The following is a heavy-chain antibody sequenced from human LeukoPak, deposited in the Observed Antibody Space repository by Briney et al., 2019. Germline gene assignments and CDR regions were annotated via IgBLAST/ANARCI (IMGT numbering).Heavy chain of an antibody. CDR1: GFSFYTNA. CDR3: AKDLHFWSGIDY. V-gene: IGHV3-23*01. J-gene: IGHJ4*02. CDR2: SGGDGMT. D-gene: IGHD3-3*02. Sequence: GGSLRLSCAASGFSFYTNAMSWVRQAPGQGLEWVSGSGGDGMTHYAPSVKGRFTISRDNSMDTLYLQMNTLGAADTAIYYCAKDLHFWSGIDYWGLGTLVTVSS.